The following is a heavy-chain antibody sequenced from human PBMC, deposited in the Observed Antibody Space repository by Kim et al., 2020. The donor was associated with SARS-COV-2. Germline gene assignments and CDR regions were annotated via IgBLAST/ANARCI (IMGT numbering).Heavy chain of an antibody. J-gene: IGHJ6*02. Sequence: PSLKRRVTLSVDPSKNQCSLKLSSVTAADTAVYYCARDEVVAGAGFGMDVWGQGTTVTVSS. D-gene: IGHD6-19*01. V-gene: IGHV4-39*07. CDR3: ARDEVVAGAGFGMDV.